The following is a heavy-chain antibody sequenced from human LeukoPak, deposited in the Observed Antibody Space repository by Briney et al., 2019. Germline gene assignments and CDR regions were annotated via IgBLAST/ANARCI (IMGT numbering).Heavy chain of an antibody. J-gene: IGHJ6*02. V-gene: IGHV4-4*02. D-gene: IGHD1-1*01. CDR1: GDSINSLDL. CDR2: IYHSGST. CDR3: ASLKINYYYYYYGMDV. Sequence: SETLSLTCTVSGDSINSLDLWSWVRQPPGKGLEWIGEIYHSGSTNYNPSLKSRVTISVDKSKNQFSLKLSSVTAADTAVYYCASLKINYYYYYYGMDVWGQGTTVTVSS.